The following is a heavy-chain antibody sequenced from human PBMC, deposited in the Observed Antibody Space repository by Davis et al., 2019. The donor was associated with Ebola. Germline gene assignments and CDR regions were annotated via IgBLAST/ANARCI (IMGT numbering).Heavy chain of an antibody. V-gene: IGHV3-23*01. Sequence: PGGSLRLSCAASGFSFSSYAMSWVRQAPGKGLEWVSSITGSGGTASYADSVKGRFTISRDNSKNTLYLQMNSLRAEDTAVYYCAKEMDFWSGWSFDYWGQGTLVTVSS. D-gene: IGHD3-3*01. J-gene: IGHJ4*02. CDR1: GFSFSSYA. CDR3: AKEMDFWSGWSFDY. CDR2: ITGSGGTA.